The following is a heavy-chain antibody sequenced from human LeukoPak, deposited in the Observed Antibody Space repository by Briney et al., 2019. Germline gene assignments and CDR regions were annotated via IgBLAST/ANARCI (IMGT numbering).Heavy chain of an antibody. CDR1: GFTFSSYA. CDR3: AKDLESYGDYVVAFDI. V-gene: IGHV3-23*01. CDR2: ISGSGGST. D-gene: IGHD4-17*01. J-gene: IGHJ3*02. Sequence: GGSLRLSCAASGFTFSSYAMSWVRQAPGKGLEWVSAISGSGGSTYYADSVKGRFTISRDNSKNTLYLQMNSLRAEDTAVYYCAKDLESYGDYVVAFDIWGQGTMVTVSS.